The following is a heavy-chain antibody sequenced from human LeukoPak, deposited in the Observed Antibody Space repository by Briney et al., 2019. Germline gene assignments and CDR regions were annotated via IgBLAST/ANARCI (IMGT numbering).Heavy chain of an antibody. CDR2: INHSGST. Sequence: SETLSLTCAVYGGSFSGYYWSWIRQPPGKGLEWIGEINHSGSTNYNPSLKSRVTISVDTSKNQFSLKLSSVTAADTAVYYCARVVWEERWLQSHYYYYYMDVWGKGTTVTISS. V-gene: IGHV4-34*01. CDR1: GGSFSGYY. CDR3: ARVVWEERWLQSHYYYYYMDV. D-gene: IGHD5-24*01. J-gene: IGHJ6*03.